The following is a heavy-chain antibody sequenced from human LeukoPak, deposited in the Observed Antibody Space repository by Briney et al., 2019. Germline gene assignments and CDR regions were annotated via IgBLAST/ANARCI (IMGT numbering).Heavy chain of an antibody. D-gene: IGHD5-18*01. V-gene: IGHV3-21*01. Sequence: GGSLRLSCAASGFTFNSYSMNWVRQAPGKGLEWVSSISSSSSSIYYADSVKGRFTISRDNAKNLLYLQMNSLRAEDTAVYYCARASGDIVETATMGSYSGQGTLVTVSS. J-gene: IGHJ4*02. CDR1: GFTFNSYS. CDR2: ISSSSSSI. CDR3: ARASGDIVETATMGSY.